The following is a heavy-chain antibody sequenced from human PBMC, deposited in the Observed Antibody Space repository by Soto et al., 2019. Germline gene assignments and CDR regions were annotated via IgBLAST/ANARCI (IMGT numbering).Heavy chain of an antibody. J-gene: IGHJ4*02. CDR2: IKHGGST. CDR1: GGSFSGYY. D-gene: IGHD3-22*01. CDR3: ARGGNDYDGSVDY. Sequence: PSDTLSLTCAVYGGSFSGYYWSWIRQPPGKGLEWIGEIKHGGSTNYNPSLKSRVTISEDTSKNQFSLKLSSVTAADTAVYYCARGGNDYDGSVDYWGQGTLVTVAS. V-gene: IGHV4-34*01.